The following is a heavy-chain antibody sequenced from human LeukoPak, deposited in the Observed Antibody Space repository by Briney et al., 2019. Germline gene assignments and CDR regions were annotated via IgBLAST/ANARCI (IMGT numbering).Heavy chain of an antibody. CDR3: AKGSISSSYGFIDY. CDR1: GFIFSSYA. V-gene: IGHV3-23*01. Sequence: GWSLRLSCAASGFIFSSYAMSWVRQAPGKGLEWGSGISSSGGDTYYAGSVKGRFTISRDNSKNTLYLQMNSLRAEDTAIYYCAKGSISSSYGFIDYWGQGTLVTVSS. CDR2: ISSSGGDT. J-gene: IGHJ4*02. D-gene: IGHD6-13*01.